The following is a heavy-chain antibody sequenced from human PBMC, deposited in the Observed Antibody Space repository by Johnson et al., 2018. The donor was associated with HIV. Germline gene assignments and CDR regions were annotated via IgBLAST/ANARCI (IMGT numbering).Heavy chain of an antibody. V-gene: IGHV3-30-3*01. CDR1: GFTFSSYA. CDR3: AREGRRDAFDV. J-gene: IGHJ3*01. CDR2: ISYDGSNK. Sequence: QVQLVESGGGVVQPGRSLRLSCAASGFTFSSYAMHWVRQVPGKGLEWVAVISYDGSNKYYADSVKGRFTISRDNSKNTLYLQMNSLRAEDTAVYYCAREGRRDAFDVWGQGTMVTVSS.